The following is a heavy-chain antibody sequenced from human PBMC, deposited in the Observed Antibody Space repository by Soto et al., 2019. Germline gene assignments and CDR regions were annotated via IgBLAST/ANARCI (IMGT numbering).Heavy chain of an antibody. CDR3: AKGRHSGYDFLFDY. CDR1: GFTFSSYG. J-gene: IGHJ4*02. D-gene: IGHD5-12*01. V-gene: IGHV3-33*06. CDR2: IWYDGSNK. Sequence: GGSLRLSCAASGFTFSSYGMHWVRQAPGKGLEWVAVIWYDGSNKYYADSVKGRFTISRDNSKNTLYLQMNSLRAEDTAVYYCAKGRHSGYDFLFDYWGQGTLVTVSS.